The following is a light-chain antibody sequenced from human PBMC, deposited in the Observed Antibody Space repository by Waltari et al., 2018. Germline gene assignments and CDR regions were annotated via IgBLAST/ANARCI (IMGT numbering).Light chain of an antibody. CDR2: EAS. V-gene: IGKV3-11*02. CDR3: QQRSVWPVT. J-gene: IGKJ4*01. Sequence: EIVLTQSPATLSLSPGERVTLSCRASQSVSRSLGWFLQKPGQAPKLLIYEASNRAPGLPGSFSGSGFGRDFTLTISSLEPEDCGVYYCQQRSVWPVTFGGGTKLEI. CDR1: QSVSRS.